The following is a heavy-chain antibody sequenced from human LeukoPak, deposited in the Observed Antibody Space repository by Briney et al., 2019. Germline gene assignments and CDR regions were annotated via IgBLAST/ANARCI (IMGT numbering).Heavy chain of an antibody. CDR1: GYIFRDYY. V-gene: IGHV1-2*02. CDR3: ARGPNTAAFDY. Sequence: GASVKVSCKTSGYIFRDYYMHWFRQAPGQGLEWMGWINPKNGGTNYAQKFQGRVTMTRDTAFSTAYMELSRLRSDDTAVYYCARGPNTAAFDYWGQRALVTVSS. J-gene: IGHJ4*02. CDR2: INPKNGGT. D-gene: IGHD6-13*01.